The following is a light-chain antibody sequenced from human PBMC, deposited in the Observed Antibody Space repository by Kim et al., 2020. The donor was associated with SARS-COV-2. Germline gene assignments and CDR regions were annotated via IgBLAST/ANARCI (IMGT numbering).Light chain of an antibody. V-gene: IGKV3-11*01. CDR3: QQRSDWPPVT. CDR1: QNIDKY. Sequence: EVVLTQSPATLSLSPGQRVTLSCRASQNIDKYLAWYQQKPGQAPRLLIYDASNRASGIPARFSGSGSGTDFTLTISTLEPEDFAVYYCQQRSDWPPVTFGAGTKLES. CDR2: DAS. J-gene: IGKJ4*01.